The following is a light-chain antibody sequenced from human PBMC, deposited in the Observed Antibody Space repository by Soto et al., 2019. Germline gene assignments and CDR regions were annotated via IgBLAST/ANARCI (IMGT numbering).Light chain of an antibody. Sequence: QSALTQPASVSGSPGQSIAISCTGTSSDIGSYNYVSWYQQHPGKAPKLMIYDVSNRPSGVSDRFSGSKSGNTAYLTISGLQAEDEADYYCKSFTTSTTYVFGTGTKLTVL. V-gene: IGLV2-14*01. J-gene: IGLJ1*01. CDR1: SSDIGSYNY. CDR3: KSFTTSTTYV. CDR2: DVS.